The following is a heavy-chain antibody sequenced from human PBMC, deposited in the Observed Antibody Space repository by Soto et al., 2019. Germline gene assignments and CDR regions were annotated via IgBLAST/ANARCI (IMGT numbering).Heavy chain of an antibody. CDR1: GGSVSSGSYY. CDR3: ARDGREYSSGGPDAFDI. CDR2: IYYSGST. J-gene: IGHJ3*02. D-gene: IGHD6-19*01. Sequence: QVQLQESGPGLVKPSETLSLTCTVSGGSVSSGSYYWSWIRQPPGKGLEWIGYIYYSGSTNYNPSLKSRVTISVDTSKNQFSLKLSSVTAADTAVYYCARDGREYSSGGPDAFDIWGQGTMVTVSS. V-gene: IGHV4-61*01.